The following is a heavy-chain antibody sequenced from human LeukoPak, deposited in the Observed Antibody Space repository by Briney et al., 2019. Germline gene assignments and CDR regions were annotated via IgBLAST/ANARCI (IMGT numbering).Heavy chain of an antibody. CDR3: AKGEMATIPY. V-gene: IGHV1-8*01. CDR2: MNPNSGNT. CDR1: GYTFTSYD. J-gene: IGHJ4*02. D-gene: IGHD5-24*01. Sequence: GASVTVSCKASGYTFTSYDINWVRQTPGQGLEWMGWMNPNSGNTCYAQKFQGRVNMTRNTSISTAYMKLSSLRSEDTAVYYCAKGEMATIPYWGQGTLVTVSS.